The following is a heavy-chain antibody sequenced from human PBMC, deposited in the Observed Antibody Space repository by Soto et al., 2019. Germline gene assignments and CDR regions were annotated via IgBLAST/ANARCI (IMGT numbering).Heavy chain of an antibody. CDR2: IYYSGST. Sequence: SETLSLTCTVSGGSISSYYWSWIRQPPGKGLEWIGYIYYSGSTNYNPSLKSRVTVSVDTSKNQFSLKLSSVTAADTAVYYCARDSRGADTPVDDAFDIWGQGTMVTVS. CDR3: ARDSRGADTPVDDAFDI. CDR1: GGSISSYY. J-gene: IGHJ3*02. D-gene: IGHD2-15*01. V-gene: IGHV4-59*01.